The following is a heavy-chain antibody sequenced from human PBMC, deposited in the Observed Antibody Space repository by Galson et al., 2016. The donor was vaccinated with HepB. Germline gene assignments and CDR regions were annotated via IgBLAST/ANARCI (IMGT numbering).Heavy chain of an antibody. V-gene: IGHV3-9*01. CDR1: GFPLNQYA. J-gene: IGHJ6*04. Sequence: SLRLSCAASGFPLNQYAMHWVRQAPGKGLEWVSGISWNSNSIDYADSVKGRFTVSRDNAKNSLYLQMYSLRPEDTALYYCVKDRSGRYYYYGMDVWGKGTTVTVSS. D-gene: IGHD3-3*01. CDR2: ISWNSNSI. CDR3: VKDRSGRYYYYGMDV.